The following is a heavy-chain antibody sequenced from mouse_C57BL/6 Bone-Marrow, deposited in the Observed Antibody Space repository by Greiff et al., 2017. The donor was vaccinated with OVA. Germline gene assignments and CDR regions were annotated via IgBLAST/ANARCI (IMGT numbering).Heavy chain of an antibody. D-gene: IGHD2-3*01. V-gene: IGHV7-1*01. CDR2: SRNKANDYTT. J-gene: IGHJ4*01. Sequence: EVNVVESGGGLVQSGRSLRLSCATSGFTFSDFYMEWVRQAPGKGLEWIAASRNKANDYTTEYSASVKGRFIVSRDTSQSILYLQMNALRAEDTAIYYCARDAVYDGYYVRAMDYWGQGTSVTVSS. CDR3: ARDAVYDGYYVRAMDY. CDR1: GFTFSDFY.